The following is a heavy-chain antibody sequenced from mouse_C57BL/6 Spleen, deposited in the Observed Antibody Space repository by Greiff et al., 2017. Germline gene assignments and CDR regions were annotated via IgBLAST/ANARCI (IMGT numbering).Heavy chain of an antibody. CDR1: GYTFTSYW. Sequence: QVQLQQPGAELVKPGASVKLSCKASGYTFTSYWMHWVKQRPGQGLEWIGMIHPNSGSTNYNEKFKSKATLTVDKSSSTAYMQLSSLTSEDSAVYYCAREVGYYGSSPYWYFDVWGTGTTVTVSS. D-gene: IGHD1-1*01. CDR3: AREVGYYGSSPYWYFDV. V-gene: IGHV1-64*01. J-gene: IGHJ1*03. CDR2: IHPNSGST.